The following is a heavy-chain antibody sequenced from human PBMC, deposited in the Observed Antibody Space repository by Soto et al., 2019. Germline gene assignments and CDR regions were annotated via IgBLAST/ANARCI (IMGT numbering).Heavy chain of an antibody. D-gene: IGHD5-12*01. CDR3: ASADLEMATILAFDY. Sequence: SETLSLTCTVSGGSISSGDYYWSWIRQPPGKGLEWIGYIYYSGSTYYNPSLKSRVTISVDTSKNQFSLKLSSVTAADTAVYYCASADLEMATILAFDYWGQGTLVTVSS. V-gene: IGHV4-30-4*01. J-gene: IGHJ4*02. CDR2: IYYSGST. CDR1: GGSISSGDYY.